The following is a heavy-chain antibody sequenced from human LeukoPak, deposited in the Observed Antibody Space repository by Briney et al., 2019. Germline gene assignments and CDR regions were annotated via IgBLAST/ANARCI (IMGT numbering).Heavy chain of an antibody. Sequence: GGSLRLSCAASGFTFSSYAMSWVRQAPGKGLEWVSAISGSGGSTYYADSVKGRFTISRDNSKNTLYLQMNSLRAEDTAVYYCAKDPLTTVTTSSYFDYWGQGTLVTVSS. J-gene: IGHJ4*02. CDR2: ISGSGGST. CDR3: AKDPLTTVTTSSYFDY. CDR1: GFTFSSYA. V-gene: IGHV3-23*01. D-gene: IGHD4-11*01.